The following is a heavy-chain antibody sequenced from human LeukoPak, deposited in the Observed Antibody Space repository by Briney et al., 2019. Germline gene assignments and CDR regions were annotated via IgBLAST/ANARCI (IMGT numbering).Heavy chain of an antibody. CDR3: ANAPGGEMAIDY. D-gene: IGHD5-24*01. CDR2: ISWDGGST. CDR1: GFTFDDYT. Sequence: GGSLRLSCAASGFTFDDYTMHWVRQAPGKGLEWVSLISWDGGSTYYADSVKGRFTISRDNSKNSLYLQMNSLRTEDTALYYCANAPGGEMAIDYWGQGTLVTVSS. V-gene: IGHV3-43*01. J-gene: IGHJ4*02.